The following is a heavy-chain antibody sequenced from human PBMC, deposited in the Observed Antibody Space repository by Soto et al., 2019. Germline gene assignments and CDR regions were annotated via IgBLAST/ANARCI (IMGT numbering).Heavy chain of an antibody. Sequence: EVQLVESGGGLVQPGRSLRLSCAASGFTFDDYAMHWVRQAPGKGLEWVSGISWNRGNIGYADSVKSRFTVSRDNAKNSLYLQMNSLRAEDTALYYCARDSGRGYNYIWGTYDNWGQGTRVTVSS. J-gene: IGHJ4*02. CDR3: ARDSGRGYNYIWGTYDN. V-gene: IGHV3-9*01. CDR2: ISWNRGNI. D-gene: IGHD3-16*01. CDR1: GFTFDDYA.